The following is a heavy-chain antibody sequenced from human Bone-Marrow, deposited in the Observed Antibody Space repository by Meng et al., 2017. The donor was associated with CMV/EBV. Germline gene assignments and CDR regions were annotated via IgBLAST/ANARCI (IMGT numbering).Heavy chain of an antibody. V-gene: IGHV3-11*01. D-gene: IGHD2-8*02. CDR3: AREEDLVPGY. CDR1: GFIFNDYY. CDR2: ISRGGTTK. Sequence: LSLTCATSGFIFNDYYLAWIRQAPGKGLEWVSYISRGGTTKYYADSVKGRFAISRDNANNSVYLQMDSLRPEDTAVYYCAREEDLVPGYWGQGTLVTVSS. J-gene: IGHJ4*02.